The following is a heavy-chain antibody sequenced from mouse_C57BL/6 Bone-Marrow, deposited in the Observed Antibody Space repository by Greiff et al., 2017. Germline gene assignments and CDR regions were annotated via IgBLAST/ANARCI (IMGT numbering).Heavy chain of an antibody. CDR3: ARGGLPPAMDY. CDR2: INPGRGGT. D-gene: IGHD3-1*01. J-gene: IGHJ4*01. V-gene: IGHV1-54*01. CDR1: GYAFTNYL. Sequence: QVQLKQSGAELVRPGTSVKVSCKASGYAFTNYLIEWVKQRPGQGLEWIGVINPGRGGTNYNEKFKGKATLTADKSSSTAYMQLSSLTSEDSAVXFCARGGLPPAMDYWGQGTSVTVSS.